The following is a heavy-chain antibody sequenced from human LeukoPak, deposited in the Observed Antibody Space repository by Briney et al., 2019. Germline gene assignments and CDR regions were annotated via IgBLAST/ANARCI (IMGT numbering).Heavy chain of an antibody. CDR1: GGSFSGYY. Sequence: PSETLSLTCAVYGGSFSGYYWSWIRQPPGKGLEWVSVISGSGASTYYADSVKGRFTISRDNSKNTLYLQMNSLRAEDTAVYYCAKAPYSGGTQPFDYWGQGTLVTVSS. D-gene: IGHD1-26*01. CDR2: ISGSGAST. J-gene: IGHJ4*02. CDR3: AKAPYSGGTQPFDY. V-gene: IGHV3-23*01.